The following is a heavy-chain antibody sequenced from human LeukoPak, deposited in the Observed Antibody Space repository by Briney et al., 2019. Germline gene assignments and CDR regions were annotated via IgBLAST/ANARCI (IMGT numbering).Heavy chain of an antibody. V-gene: IGHV3-23*01. CDR3: AKGHRSSSSFFDS. CDR2: INGRGDDI. J-gene: IGHJ4*02. CDR1: SGFA. Sequence: GESLRLSCAAFSGFAMSWVRQAPGKGLEWVSAINGRGDDIYYPDSVKGRFTISRDNSNNTLYLQMNSLRAEDTAVYYCAKGHRSSSSFFDSWGQGILVTVSS. D-gene: IGHD6-19*01.